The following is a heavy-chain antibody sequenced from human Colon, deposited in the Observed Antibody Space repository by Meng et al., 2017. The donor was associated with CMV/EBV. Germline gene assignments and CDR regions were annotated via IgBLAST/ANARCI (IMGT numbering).Heavy chain of an antibody. J-gene: IGHJ6*02. Sequence: GESLKISCAASGFTFSTYSMNWVRQAPGKGLEWVSSISPTGIYIYYTDSVKGRFTISGDNAANSLYLQMNSLRDEDTAVYYCSVILASGPRRYYGMNVWGQGTAVTVSS. D-gene: IGHD3/OR15-3a*01. CDR3: SVILASGPRRYYGMNV. CDR2: ISPTGIYI. V-gene: IGHV3-21*01. CDR1: GFTFSTYS.